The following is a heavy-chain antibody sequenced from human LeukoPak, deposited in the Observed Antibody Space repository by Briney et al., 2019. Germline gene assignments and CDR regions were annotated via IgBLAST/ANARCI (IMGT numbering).Heavy chain of an antibody. CDR2: IKQDGSEK. V-gene: IGHV3-7*03. J-gene: IGHJ6*02. CDR3: ARDRYDFWSGYYVGYYYYGMDV. Sequence: GGSLRLSCAASGFIFSSYWMSWVRQAPGKGLEWVANIKQDGSEKYYVDSVKGRFTISRDNAKNSLYLQMSSLRAEDTAVYYCARDRYDFWSGYYVGYYYYGMDVWGQGTTVTVSS. CDR1: GFIFSSYW. D-gene: IGHD3-3*01.